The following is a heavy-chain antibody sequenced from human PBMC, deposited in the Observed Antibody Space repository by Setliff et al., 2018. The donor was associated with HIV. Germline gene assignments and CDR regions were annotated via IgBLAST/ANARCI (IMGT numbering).Heavy chain of an antibody. D-gene: IGHD6-6*01. J-gene: IGHJ4*02. CDR1: GLTFTNYA. CDR3: ARAWAMQQLVPAY. Sequence: LGGSLRLSCAVSGLTFTNYAMHWVRQAPGKGLESVSFISYDGGSKYYADSVKGRFTISRDNSKNTLYLQMNSLRVEDTAIYYCARAWAMQQLVPAYWGQGTLVTVSS. CDR2: ISYDGGSK. V-gene: IGHV3-30*07.